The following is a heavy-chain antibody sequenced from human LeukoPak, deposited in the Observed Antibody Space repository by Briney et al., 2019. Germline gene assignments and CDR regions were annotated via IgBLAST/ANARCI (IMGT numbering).Heavy chain of an antibody. V-gene: IGHV1-69*13. Sequence: SVKVSCKASGGTFSSYAISWVQQAPGQGLEWMEGIIPIFGTANYAQKFQGRVTITADESTSTAYMELSSLRSEDTAVYYCARDLWGYYGSGSVDYWGQGTLVTVSS. CDR2: IIPIFGTA. J-gene: IGHJ4*02. CDR1: GGTFSSYA. D-gene: IGHD3-10*01. CDR3: ARDLWGYYGSGSVDY.